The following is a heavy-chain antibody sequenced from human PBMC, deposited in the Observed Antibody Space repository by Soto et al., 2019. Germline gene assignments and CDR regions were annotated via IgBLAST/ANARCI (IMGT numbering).Heavy chain of an antibody. CDR1: GFTFSSYA. CDR3: AKFSHTYYYYGMDV. Sequence: GGSLRLSCAASGFTFSSYAMTWVRQAPGKGLEWVSTISGSGGSTYYADSVKGRFTVSRDKSKNTLYLQMNSLRAEDTAVYYCAKFSHTYYYYGMDVWGQGTTVTVSS. CDR2: ISGSGGST. V-gene: IGHV3-23*01. J-gene: IGHJ6*02.